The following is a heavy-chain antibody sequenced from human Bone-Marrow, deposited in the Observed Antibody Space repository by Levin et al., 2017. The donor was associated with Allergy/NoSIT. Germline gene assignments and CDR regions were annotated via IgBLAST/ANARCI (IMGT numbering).Heavy chain of an antibody. V-gene: IGHV3-21*06. Sequence: PGGSLRLSCAASGFIFSSYSMNWVRQAPGKGLEWVSYISRSSTYIYYADSVKGRFTISRDNAKNSLYLEMNSLRADDTAVYYCVRDALGYCSGGSCPAWGQGTLVTVSS. J-gene: IGHJ1*01. CDR3: VRDALGYCSGGSCPA. D-gene: IGHD2-15*01. CDR2: ISRSSTYI. CDR1: GFIFSSYS.